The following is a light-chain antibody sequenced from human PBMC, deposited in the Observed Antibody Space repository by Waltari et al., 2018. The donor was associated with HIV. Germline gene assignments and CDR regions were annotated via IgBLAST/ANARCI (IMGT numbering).Light chain of an antibody. CDR2: EVS. Sequence: QSALTQPPSASGSPGQSVTISCTGISSDAGDDNDVSWYQQSPGKAPKLIIYEVSKRPSGVPDRFSASKSGNTASLSVSGLQADDEAHYYCSSYAGSSTWVFGGGTKVTVL. J-gene: IGLJ3*02. CDR1: SSDAGDDND. V-gene: IGLV2-8*01. CDR3: SSYAGSSTWV.